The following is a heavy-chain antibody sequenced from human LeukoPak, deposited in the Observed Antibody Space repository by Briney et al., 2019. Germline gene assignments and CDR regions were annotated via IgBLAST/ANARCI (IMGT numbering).Heavy chain of an antibody. V-gene: IGHV4-34*01. D-gene: IGHD2-2*01. CDR2: INHSGST. J-gene: IGHJ3*02. CDR3: AERYCSSTSCYEDAFDI. Sequence: PSETLSLTCTVSGGSISSYYWSWIRQPPGKGLEWIGEINHSGSTNYNPSLKSRVTISVDTSKNQFSLKLSSVTAADTAVYYCAERYCSSTSCYEDAFDIWGQGTMVTVSS. CDR1: GGSISSYY.